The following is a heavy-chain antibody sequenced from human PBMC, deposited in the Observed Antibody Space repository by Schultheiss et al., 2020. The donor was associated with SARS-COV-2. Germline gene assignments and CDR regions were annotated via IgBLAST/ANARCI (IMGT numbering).Heavy chain of an antibody. D-gene: IGHD1-1*01. Sequence: GESLKISCAASGFTFSSYGMHWVCQAPGKGLEWVAVISYDGSNKYYADSVKGRFTISRDNSKNTLYLQMNSLRAEDTAVYYCASWRYYYYGMDVWGQGTTVTVSS. V-gene: IGHV3-30*03. CDR2: ISYDGSNK. J-gene: IGHJ6*02. CDR3: ASWRYYYYGMDV. CDR1: GFTFSSYG.